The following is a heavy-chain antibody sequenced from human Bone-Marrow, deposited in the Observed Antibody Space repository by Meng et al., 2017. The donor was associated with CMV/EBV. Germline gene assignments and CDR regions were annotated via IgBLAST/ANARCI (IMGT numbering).Heavy chain of an antibody. CDR2: IYYSGST. CDR3: ARLYCSSTSCYAATLDY. D-gene: IGHD2-2*01. Sequence: SETLSLTCTVSGGSISSGDYYWSWIRQPPGKGLEWIGYIYYSGSTYYNPSLKSRVTISVDTSKNQFSLKLSSVTAADTAVYYCARLYCSSTSCYAATLDYWGQGTLVTVSS. J-gene: IGHJ4*02. CDR1: GGSISSGDYY. V-gene: IGHV4-30-4*08.